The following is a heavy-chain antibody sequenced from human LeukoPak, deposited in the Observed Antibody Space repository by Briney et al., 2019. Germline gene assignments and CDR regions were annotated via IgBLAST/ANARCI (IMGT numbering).Heavy chain of an antibody. J-gene: IGHJ4*02. CDR1: GFTFSSYG. Sequence: PGRSLRLSCAASGFTFSSYGMHWVRQAPGKGLEWVAVISYDGSNKYYADSVEGRFTISRDNSKNTLYLQMNSLRAEDTAVYYCAMGGSNFDYWGQGTLVTVSS. CDR3: AMGGSNFDY. V-gene: IGHV3-30*03. CDR2: ISYDGSNK. D-gene: IGHD3-16*01.